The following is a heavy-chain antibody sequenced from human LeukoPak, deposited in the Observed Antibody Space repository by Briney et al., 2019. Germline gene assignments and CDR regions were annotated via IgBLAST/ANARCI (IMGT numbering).Heavy chain of an antibody. CDR2: NYYSGST. V-gene: IGHV4-59*01. CDR1: GGSISSYY. CDR3: ARAGGYSSYYYYYLDV. D-gene: IGHD5-18*01. Sequence: SETLSLTCTVSGGSISSYYWSWLRQPPGKGLEWIGHNYYSGSTNYNPSLKSRVTISVDTSKNQFSLKLSSVTAADTAVYYCARAGGYSSYYYYYLDVWGKGTTVTVSS. J-gene: IGHJ6*03.